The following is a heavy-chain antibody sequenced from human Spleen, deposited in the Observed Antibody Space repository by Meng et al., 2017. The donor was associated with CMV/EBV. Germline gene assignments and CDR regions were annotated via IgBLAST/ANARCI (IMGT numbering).Heavy chain of an antibody. Sequence: LSCAVYGGSFSGYYWSWIRQPPGKGLEWIGEINHSVSTNYNPSLKSRVTISVDTAKNQFSLKLSSVTAADTAVYYCARGLRGYCSSTSCYSYYGMDVWGQGTTVTVSS. D-gene: IGHD2-2*02. CDR1: GGSFSGYY. CDR2: INHSVST. V-gene: IGHV4-34*01. J-gene: IGHJ6*02. CDR3: ARGLRGYCSSTSCYSYYGMDV.